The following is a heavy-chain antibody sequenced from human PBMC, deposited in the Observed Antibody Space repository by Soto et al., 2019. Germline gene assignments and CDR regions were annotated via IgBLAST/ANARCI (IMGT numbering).Heavy chain of an antibody. Sequence: QVQVLQSGPEVKRPGASVTVSCKTSGYTFSTSGISWVRQAPGQGLEWVGWIRPDNGNRKSAQRLQGRVTLTTDTSARTAYREWRSLTSDDPAIYSCARDTESNRYNDWGQGTLVTVSS. CDR3: ARDTESNRYND. J-gene: IGHJ1*01. V-gene: IGHV1-18*01. D-gene: IGHD1-20*01. CDR2: IRPDNGNR. CDR1: GYTFSTSG.